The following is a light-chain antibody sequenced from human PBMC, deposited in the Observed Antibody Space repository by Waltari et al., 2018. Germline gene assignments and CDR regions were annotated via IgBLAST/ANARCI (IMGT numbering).Light chain of an antibody. Sequence: QSALSQPAPVSGSPGQSITISCTGASSDVGGNDYVFWYQQPPGKAPKIIIREVTNPPSGCSNRFSGSKSGNTAYLTISGLQAEDEADYYCSSYSTSSSLILFGEGTKVTVL. V-gene: IGLV2-14*03. CDR2: EVT. J-gene: IGLJ2*01. CDR3: SSYSTSSSLIL. CDR1: SSDVGGNDY.